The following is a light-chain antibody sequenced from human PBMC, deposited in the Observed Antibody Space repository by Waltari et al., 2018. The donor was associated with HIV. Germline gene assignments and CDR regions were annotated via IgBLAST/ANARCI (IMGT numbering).Light chain of an antibody. V-gene: IGLV2-8*01. CDR2: EVT. CDR1: SSAIGASDS. CDR3: SSYGDSLRVL. J-gene: IGLJ3*02. Sequence: QSALTQPPSASGSLGQSVTISCTGSSSAIGASDSVSWFQQPPRSAPKLLLYEVTRRPSTVSDRFSGSRSGSTAFLTVAGLQPDDEATYFCSSYGDSLRVLFGGGTNVTVL.